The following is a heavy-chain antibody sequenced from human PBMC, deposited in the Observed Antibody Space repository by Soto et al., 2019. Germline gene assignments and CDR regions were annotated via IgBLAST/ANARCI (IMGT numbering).Heavy chain of an antibody. CDR1: GYTLTELS. D-gene: IGHD7-27*01. Sequence: GASVKVYCKVSGYTLTELSMHWVRQAPGKGLEWMGGFDPEDGNTNYAQKLQGRVTMTTDTSTSTAYMELRSLRSDDTAVYYCARDPGLLTDQDGYYGMDVWGQGTTVTVS. CDR3: ARDPGLLTDQDGYYGMDV. V-gene: IGHV1-24*01. J-gene: IGHJ6*02. CDR2: FDPEDGNT.